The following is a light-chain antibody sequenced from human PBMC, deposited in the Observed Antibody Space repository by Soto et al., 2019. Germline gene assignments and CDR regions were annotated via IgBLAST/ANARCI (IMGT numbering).Light chain of an antibody. J-gene: IGKJ1*01. CDR1: QSVSSY. CDR2: DAS. V-gene: IGKV3-11*01. CDR3: QQRGNWPRT. Sequence: EIVLTQSPATLSLSPGERVTLSCRASQSVSSYLAWFQQKPGQAPRLLIYDASNRAPGIPARFSGSGSRTDFTLTISSLEPEDFAVYYCQQRGNWPRTFGQGTKVEIK.